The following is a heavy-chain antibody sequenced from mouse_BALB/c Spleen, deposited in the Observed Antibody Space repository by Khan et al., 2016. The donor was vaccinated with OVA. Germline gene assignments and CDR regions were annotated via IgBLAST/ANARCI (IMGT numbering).Heavy chain of an antibody. J-gene: IGHJ4*01. CDR2: IDPENGKN. CDR1: GFNIKDTY. CDR3: GYSLLLYTMDY. V-gene: IGHV14-3*02. D-gene: IGHD1-2*01. Sequence: VQLQQSGAELVKPGASVKLSCTGSGFNIKDTYIHWVKQRPEQGLEWIGRIDPENGKNIYDPNFQGKATITADTSSNTAYLHLSSLTSEDTVFYYCGYSLLLYTMDYWGQGTSVTVSS.